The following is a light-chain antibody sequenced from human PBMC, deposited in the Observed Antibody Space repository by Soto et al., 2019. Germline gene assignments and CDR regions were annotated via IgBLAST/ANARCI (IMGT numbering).Light chain of an antibody. V-gene: IGKV3-20*01. Sequence: EIVWTQSPGTLSLSPGERATLSCRASQSVSRNFLAWYQRRPGQAPRLLIYGASSRATGIPDRFSGSGSGTDFTLTIGRLEPEDFAVYYCQQYGSSPWTFGQGTKVDIK. J-gene: IGKJ1*01. CDR2: GAS. CDR3: QQYGSSPWT. CDR1: QSVSRNF.